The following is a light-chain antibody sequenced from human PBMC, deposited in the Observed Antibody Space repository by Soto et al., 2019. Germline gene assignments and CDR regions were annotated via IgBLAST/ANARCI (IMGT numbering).Light chain of an antibody. CDR3: QPYDSGRSASYV. V-gene: IGLV1-40*01. CDR2: GNS. J-gene: IGLJ1*01. Sequence: QSVLTQPPSVSGAPGQRVTISCTGSSSNIGAGYDVHWYQQLPGTAPKLLIYGNSNRPSGVPDRFSGSKSGPSASLAITGFQVKDKVNNYCQPYDSGRSASYVFGPGPRSPS. CDR1: SSNIGAGYD.